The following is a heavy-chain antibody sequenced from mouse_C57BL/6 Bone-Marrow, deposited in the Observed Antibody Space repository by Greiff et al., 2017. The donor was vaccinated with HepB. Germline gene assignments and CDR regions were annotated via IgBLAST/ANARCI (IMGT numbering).Heavy chain of an antibody. CDR3: ARSAVVSPYAMDY. CDR1: GFTFSDYG. J-gene: IGHJ4*01. Sequence: DVMLVESGGGLVKPGGSLKLSCAASGFTFSDYGMHWVRQAPEKGLEWVAYISSGSSTIYYADTGKGRFTISRDNAKNTLFLQMTSLRSEDTAMYYCARSAVVSPYAMDYWGQGTSVTVSS. CDR2: ISSGSSTI. D-gene: IGHD1-1*01. V-gene: IGHV5-17*01.